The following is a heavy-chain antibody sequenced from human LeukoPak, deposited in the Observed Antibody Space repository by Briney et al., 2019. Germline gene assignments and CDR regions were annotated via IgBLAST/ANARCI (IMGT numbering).Heavy chain of an antibody. J-gene: IGHJ5*02. CDR3: ARVGPTKGGYNLRNWFDP. Sequence: PGGSLRLSCAASGFTFSDYYMSWIRQAPGKGLEWVSYISSSSYTNYADSVKGRFTISRDNAKNSLCLQMNSLRAEDTAVYYCARVGPTKGGYNLRNWFDPWGQGTLVTVSS. CDR1: GFTFSDYY. D-gene: IGHD5-24*01. CDR2: ISSSSYT. V-gene: IGHV3-11*05.